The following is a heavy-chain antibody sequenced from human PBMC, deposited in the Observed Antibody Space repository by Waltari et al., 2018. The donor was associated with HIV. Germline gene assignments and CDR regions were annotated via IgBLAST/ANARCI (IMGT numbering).Heavy chain of an antibody. CDR1: GGSISSGSYY. V-gene: IGHV4-61*02. J-gene: IGHJ5*02. Sequence: QVQLQESGPGLVKPSQTLSLTCTVSGGSISSGSYYWSWIRQPAGKGLELIGRIYTRGTTNYNPSLESRVTISVDTSRNQFSLKLRSVTAADTAVYYCARAYYDFGSGTGSSGNWFDPWGQGTLVTVSS. CDR3: ARAYYDFGSGTGSSGNWFDP. D-gene: IGHD3-3*01. CDR2: IYTRGTT.